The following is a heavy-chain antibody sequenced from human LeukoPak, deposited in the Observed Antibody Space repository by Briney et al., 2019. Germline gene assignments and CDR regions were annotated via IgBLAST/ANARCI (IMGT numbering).Heavy chain of an antibody. CDR1: GFTLSRYW. D-gene: IGHD1-26*01. CDR3: ARDQAPSFSGSYFDALDI. V-gene: IGHV3-7*01. Sequence: PGGSLRLSCAASGFTLSRYWMMWIRQAPGKGLEWVANIKQDGSRRYYVDSVQGRFTISRDNAMNSLYLQMDGLRAEDTAVYYCARDQAPSFSGSYFDALDIWGHGTMVTDSS. J-gene: IGHJ3*02. CDR2: IKQDGSRR.